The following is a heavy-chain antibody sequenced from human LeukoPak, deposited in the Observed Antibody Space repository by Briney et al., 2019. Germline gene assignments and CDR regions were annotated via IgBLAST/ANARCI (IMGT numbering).Heavy chain of an antibody. CDR3: ARGRRMATIADAFDI. Sequence: SVKVSCKASGGTFSSYAIRWVRQAPGQGLEWMGGIIPIFGTANYAQKFQGRVTITADESTSTAYMELSSLRSEDTAVYYCARGRRMATIADAFDIWGQGTMVTVSS. CDR2: IIPIFGTA. V-gene: IGHV1-69*13. J-gene: IGHJ3*02. D-gene: IGHD5-24*01. CDR1: GGTFSSYA.